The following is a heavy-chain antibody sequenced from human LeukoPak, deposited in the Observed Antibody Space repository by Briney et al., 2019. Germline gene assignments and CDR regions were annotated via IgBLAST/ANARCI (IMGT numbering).Heavy chain of an antibody. V-gene: IGHV3-9*01. CDR1: GFTFDDYA. J-gene: IGHJ4*02. Sequence: GRSLRLSCAASGFTFDDYAMHWVRQAPGKGLEWVSGISWNSGSIGYADSVKGRFTISRDNAKSSLYLQMNSLRAEDTALYYCAKDMMPHYYDSSGYSYWGQGTLVTVSS. CDR2: ISWNSGSI. CDR3: AKDMMPHYYDSSGYSY. D-gene: IGHD3-22*01.